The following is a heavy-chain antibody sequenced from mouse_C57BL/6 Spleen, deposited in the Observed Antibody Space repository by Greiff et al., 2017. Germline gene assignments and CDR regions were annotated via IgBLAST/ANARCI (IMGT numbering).Heavy chain of an antibody. CDR2: ISYDGSN. V-gene: IGHV3-6*01. CDR3: ARADYSNYGYAMDY. Sequence: EVQVVESGPGLVKPSQSLSLTCSVTGYSITSGYYWNWIRQFPGNKLEWMGYISYDGSNNYNPSLKNRISITRDTSKNQFFLKLNSVTTEDTATYYCARADYSNYGYAMDYWGQGTSVTVSS. J-gene: IGHJ4*01. D-gene: IGHD2-5*01. CDR1: GYSITSGYY.